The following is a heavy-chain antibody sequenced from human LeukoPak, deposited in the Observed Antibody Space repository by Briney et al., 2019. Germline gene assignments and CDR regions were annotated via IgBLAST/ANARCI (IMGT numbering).Heavy chain of an antibody. CDR3: ARGPTYYGSGSYGNYYFDY. V-gene: IGHV1-2*04. J-gene: IGHJ4*02. D-gene: IGHD3-10*01. Sequence: ASVKVSCKASGYTFTGYYMHWVRQAPGQGLEWMGWINPNSGGTNYAQKFQGWVTMTRDTSISTAYMEPSRLRSDDTAVYYCARGPTYYGSGSYGNYYFDYWGQGTLVTVSS. CDR2: INPNSGGT. CDR1: GYTFTGYY.